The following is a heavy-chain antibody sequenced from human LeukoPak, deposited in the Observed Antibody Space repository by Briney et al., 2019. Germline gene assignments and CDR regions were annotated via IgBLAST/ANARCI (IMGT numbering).Heavy chain of an antibody. J-gene: IGHJ6*02. CDR2: IYSGGST. V-gene: IGHV3-66*01. CDR1: GFTVSSNY. Sequence: PGGSLRLSCAASGFTVSSNYMSWVRQAPGKGLKWVSVIYSGGSTYYADSVKGRFTISRDNSKNTLYLQMNSLRAEDTAVYYCAREKDSGGSGSYENYYYYGMDVWGQGTTVTVSS. CDR3: AREKDSGGSGSYENYYYYGMDV. D-gene: IGHD3-10*01.